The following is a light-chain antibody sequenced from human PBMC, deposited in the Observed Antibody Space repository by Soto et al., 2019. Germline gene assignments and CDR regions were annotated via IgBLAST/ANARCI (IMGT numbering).Light chain of an antibody. V-gene: IGKV1-27*01. CDR2: AAS. J-gene: IGKJ4*01. CDR1: QDIGNF. Sequence: DIQMTQSPSSLSAFVGDRVTITCRASQDIGNFLAWYQQKPGKVPKLLIYAASTLQSGVPSRFSGSGSGTDFTLTISSLQPEDVATYYCQQRSNWPLTFGGGTKVDIK. CDR3: QQRSNWPLT.